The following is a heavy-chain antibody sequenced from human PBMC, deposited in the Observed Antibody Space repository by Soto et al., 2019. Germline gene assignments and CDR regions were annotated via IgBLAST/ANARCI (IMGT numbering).Heavy chain of an antibody. CDR1: GYTFTSYG. CDR3: ARGGDYYYGLDV. V-gene: IGHV1-18*01. Sequence: ASVKVSCKASGYTFTSYGVSWARQAPGQGLEWMGWISAFNGQTNYIQKVQGRVTLTTEASTSTAYMELRSLRSDDTAVYYCARGGDYYYGLDVWGQGTTVTVSS. CDR2: ISAFNGQT. J-gene: IGHJ6*02. D-gene: IGHD3-16*01.